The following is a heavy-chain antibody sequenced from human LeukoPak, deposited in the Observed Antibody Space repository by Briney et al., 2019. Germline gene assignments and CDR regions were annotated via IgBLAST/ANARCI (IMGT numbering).Heavy chain of an antibody. CDR2: ISYDGTNK. D-gene: IGHD4-17*01. J-gene: IGHJ3*02. CDR1: GFTFSSYG. CDR3: AKDPNGDYIGTFDI. Sequence: GGSLRLSCAASGFTFSSYGMHWVRQAPGKGLEWVAVISYDGTNKYYADSLQGRFTISRDNAKNSLYLQMNSLRADDTAVYYCAKDPNGDYIGTFDIWGQGTMVTVSS. V-gene: IGHV3-30*12.